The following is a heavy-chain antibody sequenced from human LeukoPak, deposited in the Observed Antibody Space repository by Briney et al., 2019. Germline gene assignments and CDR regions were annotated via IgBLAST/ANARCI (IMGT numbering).Heavy chain of an antibody. Sequence: GGSLRLSCAASEFTFSRYWMHWVRQAPGKGLVWVARIISDGSYTNYADSVKGRFTISRDNAKNMLYLQMNSLRAEDTAVYYCTRDMIRGVVNYWGQGTLVTVSS. V-gene: IGHV3-74*01. D-gene: IGHD3-10*01. CDR3: TRDMIRGVVNY. CDR1: EFTFSRYW. J-gene: IGHJ4*02. CDR2: IISDGSYT.